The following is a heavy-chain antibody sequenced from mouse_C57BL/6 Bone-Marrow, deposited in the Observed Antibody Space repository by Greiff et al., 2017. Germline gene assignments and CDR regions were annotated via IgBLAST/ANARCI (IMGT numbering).Heavy chain of an antibody. CDR2: IDPSDSYT. CDR3: ASWVYYDYDGYAMDY. CDR1: GYTFTSYW. D-gene: IGHD2-4*01. V-gene: IGHV1-59*01. Sequence: VQLQQHGAELVRPGTSVKLSCKASGYTFTSYWMHWVKQRPGQGLEWIGVIDPSDSYTNYNQKFKGKATLTVDTSSSTAYMQLSSLTSEDSAVYYCASWVYYDYDGYAMDYWGQGTSVTVSS. J-gene: IGHJ4*01.